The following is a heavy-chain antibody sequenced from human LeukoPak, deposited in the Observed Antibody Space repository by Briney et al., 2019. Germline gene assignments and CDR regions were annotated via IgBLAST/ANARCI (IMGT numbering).Heavy chain of an antibody. CDR2: ISYDGSDK. CDR1: GFTFSDYG. CDR3: ARQTGSGLFILP. V-gene: IGHV3-30*03. Sequence: GGSLRLSCAASGFTFSDYGMHWVRQAPGKGLEWAASISYDGSDKDYADSVKGRFTISRDNSKKTLFLQMNSLRAEDTAVYYCARQTGSGLFILPGGQGTLVTVSS. D-gene: IGHD3/OR15-3a*01. J-gene: IGHJ4*02.